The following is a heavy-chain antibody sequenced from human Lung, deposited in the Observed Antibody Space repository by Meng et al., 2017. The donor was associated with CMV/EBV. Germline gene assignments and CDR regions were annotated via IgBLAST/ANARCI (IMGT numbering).Heavy chain of an antibody. D-gene: IGHD2-21*02. J-gene: IGHJ4*02. CDR3: ARVVTALWGYYFDY. CDR1: GGSSSICNW. V-gene: IGHV4-4*02. Sequence: QVHVQESGTGLVQPAGTPSLLCARSGGSSSICNWWSLVRQPPGKGLEWIGEIYHSESTNYNPSLKSRVTISVDKSKNQFSLKLSSVTAADTAVYYCARVVTALWGYYFDYWGQGTLVTVSS. CDR2: IYHSEST.